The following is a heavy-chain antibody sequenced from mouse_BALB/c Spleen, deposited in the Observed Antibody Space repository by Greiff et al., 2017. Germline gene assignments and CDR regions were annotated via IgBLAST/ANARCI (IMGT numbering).Heavy chain of an antibody. D-gene: IGHD1-1*01. CDR2: INPGSGGT. J-gene: IGHJ2*01. CDR1: GYIFTSYW. Sequence: QVQLQQSGAELVRPGASVKLSCKTSGYIFTSYWIHWVKQRPGQGLEWIGVINPGSGGTNYNEKFKGKATLTADTSSSTAYMQLSSLTSDDSAVYFCARDTTVVAYYFDYWGQGTTLTVSS. CDR3: ARDTTVVAYYFDY. V-gene: IGHV1-54*01.